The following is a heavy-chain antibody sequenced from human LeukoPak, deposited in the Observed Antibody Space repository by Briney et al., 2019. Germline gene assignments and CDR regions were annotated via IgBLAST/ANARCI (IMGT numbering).Heavy chain of an antibody. D-gene: IGHD3-22*01. CDR1: GGSISSSSYY. CDR2: IYYSGST. CDR3: ARHNYVYDSSGYYPEYFDY. Sequence: SETLSLTCTVSGGSISSSSYYWGWIRQPPGKGLERIGSIYYSGSTYYNPSLKSRVTISVDTSKNQFSLKLSSVTAADTAVYYCARHNYVYDSSGYYPEYFDYWGQGTLVTVSS. V-gene: IGHV4-39*01. J-gene: IGHJ4*02.